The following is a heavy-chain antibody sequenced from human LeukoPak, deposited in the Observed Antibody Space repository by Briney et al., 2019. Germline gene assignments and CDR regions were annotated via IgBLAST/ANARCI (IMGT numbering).Heavy chain of an antibody. Sequence: GGSLRLPCAASAFTFSSYGMHWVRQAPGKGLEWVAFIRPDGDNKYYADSVKGRFTISRDNSKNTLYLQMNSLRAEDTAVHYCARARRSWGITLIRGVKDRGWFDSWGQGTLVTVSS. D-gene: IGHD3-10*01. CDR1: AFTFSSYG. CDR2: IRPDGDNK. J-gene: IGHJ5*01. CDR3: ARARRSWGITLIRGVKDRGWFDS. V-gene: IGHV3-30*02.